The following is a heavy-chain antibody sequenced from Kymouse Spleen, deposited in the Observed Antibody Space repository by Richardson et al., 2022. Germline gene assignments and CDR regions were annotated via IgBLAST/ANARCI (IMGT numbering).Heavy chain of an antibody. Sequence: EVQLVESGGGLVQPGRSLRLSCAASGFTFDDYAMHWVRQAPGKGLEWVSGISWNSGSIGYADSVKGRFTISRDNAKNSLYLQMNSLRAEDTALYYCAKDRI*WLRLV*LERAYWGQGTLVTVSS. CDR2: ISWNSGSI. J-gene: IGHJ4*02. CDR3: AKDRI*WLRLV*LERAY. V-gene: IGHV3-9*01. D-gene: IGHD5-12*01. CDR1: GFTFDDYA.